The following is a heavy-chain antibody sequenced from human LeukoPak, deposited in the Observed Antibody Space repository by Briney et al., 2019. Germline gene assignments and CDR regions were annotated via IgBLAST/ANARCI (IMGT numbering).Heavy chain of an antibody. Sequence: GGSLRLSCAASGFTFSSYAMSWVRQAPGKGLEWVSANSGSGGTTYYADSVKGRFTISRDNAKNTLYLRMDSLRAEDTAVYYCAKRPHSGTYYTAFDVWGQGTMVTVSS. D-gene: IGHD1-26*01. V-gene: IGHV3-23*01. J-gene: IGHJ3*01. CDR2: NSGSGGTT. CDR3: AKRPHSGTYYTAFDV. CDR1: GFTFSSYA.